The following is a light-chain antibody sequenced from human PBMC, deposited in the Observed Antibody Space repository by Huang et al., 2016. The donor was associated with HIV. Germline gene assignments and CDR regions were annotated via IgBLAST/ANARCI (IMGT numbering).Light chain of an antibody. Sequence: DIVLTQSPATLSVSPGERATLSCRASQSVSSNLAWFQQKPGQAPRLLIYVASTRATGIPARFSGTGSGTAFTLTISSLQSEDFAVYFCQQYNDWYTFGQGTKLEI. CDR1: QSVSSN. CDR2: VAS. CDR3: QQYNDWYT. J-gene: IGKJ2*01. V-gene: IGKV3-15*01.